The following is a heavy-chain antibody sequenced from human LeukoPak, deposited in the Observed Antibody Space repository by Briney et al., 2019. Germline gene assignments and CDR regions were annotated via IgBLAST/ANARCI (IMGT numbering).Heavy chain of an antibody. D-gene: IGHD5-12*01. CDR1: GYTFTSYG. V-gene: IGHV1-18*01. CDR3: ARENVDIVATTYGDNRFDP. J-gene: IGHJ5*02. Sequence: GASVKVSCKASGYTFTSYGISWVRQAPGQGLEWMGWISAYNGNTNYAQKLQGRVTMTTDTSTSTAYMELRSLRSDDTAVYYCARENVDIVATTYGDNRFDPWGQGTLVTVSS. CDR2: ISAYNGNT.